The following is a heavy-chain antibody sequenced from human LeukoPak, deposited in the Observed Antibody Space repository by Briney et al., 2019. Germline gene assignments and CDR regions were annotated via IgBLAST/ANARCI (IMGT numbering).Heavy chain of an antibody. V-gene: IGHV4-38-2*01. J-gene: IGHJ4*02. CDR1: GYAINRGYY. CDR2: IYHSGST. CDR3: ARQCSSSSCFFDD. Sequence: SETLSLTCPVSGYAINRGYYWGWIRQPPGKGLEWIGSIYHSGSTYYNPSLKSRVTLSVDTSKNQFSLKLNSVTAADTAVYYCARQCSSSSCFFDDWGQGTLVTVSS. D-gene: IGHD2-15*01.